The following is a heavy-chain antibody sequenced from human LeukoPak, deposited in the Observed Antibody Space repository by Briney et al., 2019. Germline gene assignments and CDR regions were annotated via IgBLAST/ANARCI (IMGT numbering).Heavy chain of an antibody. CDR2: ISYDGSNK. Sequence: GGSLRLSCAASGFTFSSYGMYWVRQAPGKGLEWVAVISYDGSNKYYADSVKGRFTISRGNSKNTLYLQMNSLRAEDTAVYYCAKDFSSSPLCYFDYWGQGTLVTVSS. D-gene: IGHD6-6*01. CDR3: AKDFSSSPLCYFDY. V-gene: IGHV3-30*18. J-gene: IGHJ4*02. CDR1: GFTFSSYG.